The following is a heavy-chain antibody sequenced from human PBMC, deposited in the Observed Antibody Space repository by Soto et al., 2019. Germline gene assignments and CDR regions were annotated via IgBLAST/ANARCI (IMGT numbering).Heavy chain of an antibody. CDR2: IYYSGST. CDR3: ARGLREDCTIDP. V-gene: IGHV4-30-4*01. D-gene: IGHD2-21*02. CDR1: GGSISSGDYY. J-gene: IGHJ5*02. Sequence: QVQLQESGPGLVKPSQTLSLTCTVSGGSISSGDYYWSWIRQPPGKGLEWIGYIYYSGSTYYNPSHKSRVTISVDTCKNQFSLKLSSVTAADTAVYYCARGLREDCTIDPWGQGTLVTVSS.